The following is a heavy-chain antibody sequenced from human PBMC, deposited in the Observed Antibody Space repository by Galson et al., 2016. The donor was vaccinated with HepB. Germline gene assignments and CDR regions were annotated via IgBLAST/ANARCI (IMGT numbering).Heavy chain of an antibody. D-gene: IGHD3-16*02. Sequence: SLRLSCAASGFTFSYYAVHWVRQAPGRGLKWLAVMSYDGSMKHYADSVKGRFTISRDNSKNTLYLQMNSLRAEDTAVYYCARALLGELSFDYWGQGALVTVSS. V-gene: IGHV3-30-3*01. CDR2: MSYDGSMK. CDR1: GFTFSYYA. CDR3: ARALLGELSFDY. J-gene: IGHJ4*02.